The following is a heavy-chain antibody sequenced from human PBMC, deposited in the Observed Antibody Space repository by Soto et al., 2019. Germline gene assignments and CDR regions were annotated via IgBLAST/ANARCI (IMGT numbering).Heavy chain of an antibody. CDR1: GYTFTSYD. V-gene: IGHV1-8*01. CDR2: MNPNSGNT. D-gene: IGHD5-12*01. CDR3: ARGISREEYSGYDYAFDI. J-gene: IGHJ3*02. Sequence: ASVKVSCKASGYTFTSYDINWVRQATGQGLEWMGWMNPNSGNTGYAQKFQGRVTMTRNTSISTAYMELSSLRSEDTAVYYCARGISREEYSGYDYAFDIWGQGTMVTVSS.